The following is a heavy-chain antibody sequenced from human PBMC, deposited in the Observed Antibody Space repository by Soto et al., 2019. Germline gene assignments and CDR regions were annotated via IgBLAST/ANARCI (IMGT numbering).Heavy chain of an antibody. Sequence: EVQLVESGGGLVQPAGSLKLSCAASGFTFSGSAMHWVRQASGKGLEWVGRIRSKANSYATAYAAWVKGRFTISRDDSKTTAYLQMNSLKTEDTAVYYCTRWYCSGGSCYPNAFDIWGQGTMVTVSS. D-gene: IGHD2-15*01. CDR2: IRSKANSYAT. CDR3: TRWYCSGGSCYPNAFDI. CDR1: GFTFSGSA. J-gene: IGHJ3*02. V-gene: IGHV3-73*02.